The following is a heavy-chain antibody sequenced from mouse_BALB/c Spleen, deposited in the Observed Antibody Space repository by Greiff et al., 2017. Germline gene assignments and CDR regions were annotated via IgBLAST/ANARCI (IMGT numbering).Heavy chain of an antibody. V-gene: IGHV7-3*02. CDR1: GFTFTDYY. D-gene: IGHD2-10*01. CDR3: ARAGTYYGNPFAY. J-gene: IGHJ3*01. Sequence: EVQLVESGGGLVQPGGSLRLSCATSGFTFTDYYMSWVRQPPGKALEWLGFIRNKANGYTTEYSASVKGRFTISRDNSQSILYLQMNTLRAEDSATYYCARAGTYYGNPFAYWGQGTLVTVSA. CDR2: IRNKANGYTT.